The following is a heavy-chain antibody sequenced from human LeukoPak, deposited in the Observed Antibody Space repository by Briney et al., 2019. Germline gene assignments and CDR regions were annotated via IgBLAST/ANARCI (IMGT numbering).Heavy chain of an antibody. V-gene: IGHV4-59*01. J-gene: IGHJ4*02. Sequence: SETLSLTCTVSGGSISSYYWSWIRQPPGKGLEWIGYIYYSGSTNYNPSLKSRVTISVDTSKNQFSPKLSSVTAADTAVYYCARAVGSSHYFDYWGQGTLVTVSS. D-gene: IGHD6-6*01. CDR1: GGSISSYY. CDR3: ARAVGSSHYFDY. CDR2: IYYSGST.